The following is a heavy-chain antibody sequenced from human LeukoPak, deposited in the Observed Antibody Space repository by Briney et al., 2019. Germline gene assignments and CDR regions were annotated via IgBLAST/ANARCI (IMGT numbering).Heavy chain of an antibody. CDR2: IYSGGST. CDR1: GFTVSSNY. V-gene: IGHV3-66*01. Sequence: GGSLRLSCAASGFTVSSNYMSWVRQAPGKGLEWVSVIYSGGSTYYADSVKGRFTISRDNSKNTLYLQMNTLRSEDTAVYYCATYKSVAGFEYWGQGTLVTVSS. D-gene: IGHD6-19*01. CDR3: ATYKSVAGFEY. J-gene: IGHJ4*02.